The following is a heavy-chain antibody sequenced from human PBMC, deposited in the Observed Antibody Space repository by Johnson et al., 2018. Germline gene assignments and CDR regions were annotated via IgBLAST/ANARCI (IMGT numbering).Heavy chain of an antibody. CDR1: GFTFSNYA. D-gene: IGHD2-15*01. J-gene: IGHJ3*02. V-gene: IGHV3-23*04. Sequence: HLVESGGGLVQPGXSPRLACVASGFTFSNYAMSWVRQAPGKGLEWVSTISGSGDGTYYANSVNGRFIISRDNSKTTLYLQMHNQRAEDTAINYCAKPRTPGAVDAFDMWGQGTMVTVSS. CDR2: ISGSGDGT. CDR3: AKPRTPGAVDAFDM.